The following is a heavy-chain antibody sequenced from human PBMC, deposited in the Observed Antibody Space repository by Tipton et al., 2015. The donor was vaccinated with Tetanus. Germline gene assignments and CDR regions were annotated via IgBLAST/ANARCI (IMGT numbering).Heavy chain of an antibody. V-gene: IGHV4-59*01. Sequence: TLSLTCTVSGGSMSTYYWSWIRQPPGKGLEWIGYVYYTGSTDYNPSLKSRVTISVDTSKSQFSLRLTSVTAADTAVYYCARGWSECSSWSCSPFDSWGQGTLVTVSS. CDR2: VYYTGST. J-gene: IGHJ4*02. CDR3: ARGWSECSSWSCSPFDS. D-gene: IGHD2-2*01. CDR1: GGSMSTYY.